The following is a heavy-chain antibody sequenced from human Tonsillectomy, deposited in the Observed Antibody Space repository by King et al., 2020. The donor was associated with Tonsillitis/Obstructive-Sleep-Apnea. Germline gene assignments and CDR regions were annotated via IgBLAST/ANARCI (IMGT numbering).Heavy chain of an antibody. D-gene: IGHD4-17*01. CDR3: ARDKEGDMTTGWFDP. CDR2: ISSSSSYI. J-gene: IGHJ5*02. CDR1: GFTFSSYS. V-gene: IGHV3-21*01. Sequence: VKLVESGGGLVKPGGSLRLSCAASGFTFSSYSMNWVRQAPGKGMEWVSSISSSSSYIYYADSVKGRFTISRDNAKNSLYLQMNSLRAEDTAVYYCARDKEGDMTTGWFDPWGQGTLVTVSS.